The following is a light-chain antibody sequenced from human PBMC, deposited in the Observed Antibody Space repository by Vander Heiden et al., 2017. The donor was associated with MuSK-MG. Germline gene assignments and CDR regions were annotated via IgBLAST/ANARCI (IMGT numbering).Light chain of an antibody. J-gene: IGKJ2*01. CDR2: AAS. V-gene: IGKV1-8*01. Sequence: AIRMTQSPSSFSASTGDRVTITCRASQGISSYLAWYQQKPGKAPKLLIYAASTLQSGVPSRFSGSGSGTDFTLTISCLQSEDFATYYCQQDYSYPGTFGQGTKLEIK. CDR1: QGISSY. CDR3: QQDYSYPGT.